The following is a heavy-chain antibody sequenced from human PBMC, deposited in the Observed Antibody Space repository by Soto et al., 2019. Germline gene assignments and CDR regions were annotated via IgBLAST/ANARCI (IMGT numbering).Heavy chain of an antibody. J-gene: IGHJ6*02. CDR3: ARNNGFFYYYALDV. Sequence: EVQLLESGGSLVQPGGSLRLSCVASSFTFSSYAMAWVRQAPGKGLQWVSSIAGSGGDISYADSVKGRFTISRDNSKNTLYLQMDSLRPEDTAVYYCARNNGFFYYYALDVWGQGTTVTVSS. CDR1: SFTFSSYA. V-gene: IGHV3-23*01. D-gene: IGHD3-3*01. CDR2: IAGSGGDI.